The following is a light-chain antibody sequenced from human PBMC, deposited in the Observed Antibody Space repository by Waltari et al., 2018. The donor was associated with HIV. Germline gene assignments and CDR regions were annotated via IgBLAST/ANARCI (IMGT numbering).Light chain of an antibody. CDR1: QSISTW. CDR2: KAS. CDR3: QQYNTYART. V-gene: IGKV1-5*03. Sequence: DIQMTQSPSTLSASVGDRDPITSRASQSISTWLAGYQQKTGEAPKLLIYKASSLEAGGPSRFSGSGSGTEFTLTISSLQPDDVATYYCQQYNTYARTFGQGTKLEIK. J-gene: IGKJ2*01.